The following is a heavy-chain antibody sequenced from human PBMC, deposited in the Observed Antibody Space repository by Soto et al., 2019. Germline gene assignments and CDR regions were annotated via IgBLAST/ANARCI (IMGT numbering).Heavy chain of an antibody. Sequence: QVQLQESGPGLVKPSQTLSLTCTVSGGSISSGGYYWSWIRQHPGKGLEWIGYIYYSGSTYYNPALKSRVTXXVXPSKNQCTLKLSSVTAADTAVYYCARGGRRSPGMDVWGQGTTVTVSS. CDR3: ARGGRRSPGMDV. CDR2: IYYSGST. J-gene: IGHJ6*02. V-gene: IGHV4-31*03. CDR1: GGSISSGGYY.